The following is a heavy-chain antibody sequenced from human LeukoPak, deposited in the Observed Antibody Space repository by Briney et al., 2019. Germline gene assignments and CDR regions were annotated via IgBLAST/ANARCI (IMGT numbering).Heavy chain of an antibody. J-gene: IGHJ4*02. CDR3: VRHRSGTCYSAWDY. D-gene: IGHD2-15*01. CDR1: GGSISSSSYY. CDR2: IYYSGST. V-gene: IGHV4-39*01. Sequence: SETLSLTCTVSGGSISSSSYYWGWIRQPPGKGLEWIGSIYYSGSTYYNPSLKSRVTISVDTSKNQFSLKLTSVTAADTALYYCVRHRSGTCYSAWDYWGQGTLATVSS.